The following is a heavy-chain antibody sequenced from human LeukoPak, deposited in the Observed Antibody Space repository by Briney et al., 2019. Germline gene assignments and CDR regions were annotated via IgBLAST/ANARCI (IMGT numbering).Heavy chain of an antibody. CDR1: GFTFSSYS. CDR3: ARAGRVAVAGTYYYYYYMDV. Sequence: GGSLRLSCAASGFTFSSYSMNWVRQAPGKGLEWVSSISSSSSYIYYADSVKGRFTISRDNAKNSLYLQMNSLRAEDTAVYYCARAGRVAVAGTYYYYYYMDVWGKGTMVTVSS. D-gene: IGHD6-19*01. J-gene: IGHJ6*03. CDR2: ISSSSSYI. V-gene: IGHV3-21*01.